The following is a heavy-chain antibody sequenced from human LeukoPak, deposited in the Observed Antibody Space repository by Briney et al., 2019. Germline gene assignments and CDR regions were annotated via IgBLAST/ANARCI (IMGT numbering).Heavy chain of an antibody. CDR1: GFTFSSYG. Sequence: PGGSLRLSCAASGFTFSSYGMHWVRQAPGKGLEWVAVISYDGSNKYYADPVKGRFTISRDNSKNTLYLQMNSLRAEDTAVYYCAKDTGGYGDLTFVYWGQGTLVTVSS. V-gene: IGHV3-30*18. J-gene: IGHJ4*02. CDR3: AKDTGGYGDLTFVY. D-gene: IGHD4-17*01. CDR2: ISYDGSNK.